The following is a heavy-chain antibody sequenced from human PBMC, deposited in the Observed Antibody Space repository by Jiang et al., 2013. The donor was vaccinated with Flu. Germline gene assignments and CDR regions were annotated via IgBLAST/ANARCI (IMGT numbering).Heavy chain of an antibody. D-gene: IGHD2-21*02. CDR2: IYYSGST. V-gene: IGHV4-31*01. CDR1: GGSISSGTYY. CDR3: ARLHRAYCGGDCYSNWFDP. J-gene: IGHJ5*02. Sequence: GSGLVKPSQTLSLTCTVSGGSISSGTYYWSWIRQHPGKGLEWIGYIYYSGSTYYNPSLKSLVTISVDTSKNQFSLKLSSVTAADTAVYYCARLHRAYCGGDCYSNWFDPWGQGTLVTVSS.